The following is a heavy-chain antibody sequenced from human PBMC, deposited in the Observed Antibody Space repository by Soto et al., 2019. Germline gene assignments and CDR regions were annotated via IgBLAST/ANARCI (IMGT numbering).Heavy chain of an antibody. Sequence: GSLRLSCAASGFTFSSYWMHWVRQAPGKGLEWVAVISYDGSNKYYADSVKGRFTISRDNSKNTLYLQMNSLRAEDTAVYYCAKSPSLRFFDWLSIDCWGQGTLVTVSS. D-gene: IGHD3-9*01. CDR1: GFTFSSYW. V-gene: IGHV3-30*18. J-gene: IGHJ4*02. CDR3: AKSPSLRFFDWLSIDC. CDR2: ISYDGSNK.